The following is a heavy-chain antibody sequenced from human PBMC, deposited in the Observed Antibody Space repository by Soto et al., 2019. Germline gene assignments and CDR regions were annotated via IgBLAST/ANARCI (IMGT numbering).Heavy chain of an antibody. D-gene: IGHD3-10*01. CDR1: GGSISSYY. Sequence: SETLSLTCTVSGGSISSYYWSWIRRPPGKGLEWIGYIYNSGSTHSNPSLQSRVTISVDTSKNQFSLKLSSVTAADTGIYYCARARITMVREVIKYNMDVWGQGTTVTVSS. J-gene: IGHJ6*02. CDR2: IYNSGST. CDR3: ARARITMVREVIKYNMDV. V-gene: IGHV4-59*01.